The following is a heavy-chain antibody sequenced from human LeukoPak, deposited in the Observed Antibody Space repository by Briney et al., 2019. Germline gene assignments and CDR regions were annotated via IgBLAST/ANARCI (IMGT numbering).Heavy chain of an antibody. D-gene: IGHD6-13*01. Sequence: PGGSLRLSRAASGFTFSSYAMSWVRQAPGKGLEWVSAISGSGGSTYYADSVKGRFTISRDNSKNTLYLQMNSLRAEDTAVYYCASTAAAGIIQTGTQPFNWGQGTLVTVSS. CDR1: GFTFSSYA. CDR3: ASTAAAGIIQTGTQPFN. V-gene: IGHV3-23*01. CDR2: ISGSGGST. J-gene: IGHJ4*02.